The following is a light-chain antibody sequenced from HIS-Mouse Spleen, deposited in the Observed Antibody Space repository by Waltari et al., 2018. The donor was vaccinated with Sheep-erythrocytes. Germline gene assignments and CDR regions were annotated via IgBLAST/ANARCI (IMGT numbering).Light chain of an antibody. CDR3: CSYAGSSTPWV. V-gene: IGLV2-23*01. CDR2: EGS. Sequence: CALTQPPSVSGSPGQSLTNPCPETSSDVGGAKLVSWYQQHPGKAPKLMIYEGSKRPSGVSNRFSGSKSGNTASLTISGLQAEDEADYYCCSYAGSSTPWVFGGGTKLTVL. J-gene: IGLJ3*02. CDR1: SSDVGGAKL.